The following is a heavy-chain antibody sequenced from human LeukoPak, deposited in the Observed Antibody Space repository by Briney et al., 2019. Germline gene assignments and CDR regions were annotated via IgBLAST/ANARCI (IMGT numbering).Heavy chain of an antibody. V-gene: IGHV3-23*01. CDR1: GFTFSSYA. Sequence: GGSLRLSCAASGFTFSSYAMSWVRQAPGKGLEWVSAISGRGGSTYYADSVKGRFTISRDNSKNTLYLQMNSLRAEYTAVYYCAKGVRGSSGSSSKLRPDDFDIWLQGTMVTVSS. D-gene: IGHD3-22*01. J-gene: IGHJ3*02. CDR2: ISGRGGST. CDR3: AKGVRGSSGSSSKLRPDDFDI.